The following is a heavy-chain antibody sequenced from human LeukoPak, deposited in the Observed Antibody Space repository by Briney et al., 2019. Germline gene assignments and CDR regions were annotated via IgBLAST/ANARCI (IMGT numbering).Heavy chain of an antibody. Sequence: ASVKVSCKTSGYTFTSYDINWVRQATGQGLEWMGWMNPNSGNTGYAQKFQGRVTMTRNTSISTAYMELSSLRSEDTAVYYCARGRSSYSSSRYIHWGQGTLVTVSS. CDR2: MNPNSGNT. J-gene: IGHJ4*02. CDR1: GYTFTSYD. V-gene: IGHV1-8*01. D-gene: IGHD6-13*01. CDR3: ARGRSSYSSSRYIH.